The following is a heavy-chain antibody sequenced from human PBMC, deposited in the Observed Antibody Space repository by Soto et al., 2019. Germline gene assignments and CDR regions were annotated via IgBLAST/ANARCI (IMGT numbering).Heavy chain of an antibody. CDR2: IFPGDSDT. CDR1: GYTFTNYW. CDR3: ARRYSWSNVGFFDP. D-gene: IGHD1-1*01. J-gene: IGHJ5*02. Sequence: EVQLVQSGAEVKKPGESLKISCKGSGYTFTNYWIGWVRQMPGKGLEWMGIIFPGDSDTRYSPSFQGQVTISADRSISTAYLQWSSLKASDTAIYYCARRYSWSNVGFFDPWGQGTLVTVSS. V-gene: IGHV5-51*01.